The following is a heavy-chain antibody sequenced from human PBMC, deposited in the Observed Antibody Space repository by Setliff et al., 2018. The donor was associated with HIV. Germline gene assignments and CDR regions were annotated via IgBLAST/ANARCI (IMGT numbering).Heavy chain of an antibody. CDR2: IIPIFGTA. V-gene: IGHV1-69*06. CDR3: ATSSLITLEYYMDV. CDR1: GGTFSSYA. Sequence: SVKVSCKASGGTFSSYAISWVRQAPGQGLEWMGRIIPIFGTANYAQKFQGRVTITADKSTSTAYMELSSLRSEDTAVYYCATSSLITLEYYMDVWGKGTTVTVS. D-gene: IGHD3-10*01. J-gene: IGHJ6*03.